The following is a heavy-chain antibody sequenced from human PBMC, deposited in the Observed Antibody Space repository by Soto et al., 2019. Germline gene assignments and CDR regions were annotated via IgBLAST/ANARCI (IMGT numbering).Heavy chain of an antibody. D-gene: IGHD1-26*01. J-gene: IGHJ4*02. CDR1: GFSLSSIGVA. CDR3: AHSASVPCCYYFDS. Sequence: GPTLVNPTQTLTLTCTFSGFSLSSIGVAVGWIRQPPGKALEWLALLYWNDDRRYSPSLKSRLTITKDTSKNQVVLTMTNMDPADTATYYCAHSASVPCCYYFDSWGQGTLVTVSS. V-gene: IGHV2-5*01. CDR2: LYWNDDR.